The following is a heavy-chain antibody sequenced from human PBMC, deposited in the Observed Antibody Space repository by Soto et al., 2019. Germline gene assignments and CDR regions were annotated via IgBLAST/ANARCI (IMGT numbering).Heavy chain of an antibody. D-gene: IGHD6-19*01. CDR3: ARDPGSIAVAGTT. V-gene: IGHV3-53*01. J-gene: IGHJ5*02. CDR2: IYSGGST. CDR1: GFSVSSNY. Sequence: GSLRLSCAASGFSVSSNYMSWVRQAPGKGLEWVSVIYSGGSTHYADSVEGRFTISRDISKNTLYLQMNSLRAEDTAVYYCARDPGSIAVAGTTWGQGTLVTVSS.